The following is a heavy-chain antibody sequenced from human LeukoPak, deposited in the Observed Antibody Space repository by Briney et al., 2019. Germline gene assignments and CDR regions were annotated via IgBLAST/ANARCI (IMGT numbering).Heavy chain of an antibody. V-gene: IGHV3-21*01. CDR2: ISKSSTYI. CDR1: GFTFRTYS. J-gene: IGHJ4*02. D-gene: IGHD3-10*01. Sequence: GGSLRLSCAASGFTFRTYSMNWVRQAPGKGLEWVASISKSSTYIYYADSVKGRFTISRDNSNNSLYLQMNSLGVDDTAVYYCGRGSGVHYWGQGTLLIVSS. CDR3: GRGSGVHY.